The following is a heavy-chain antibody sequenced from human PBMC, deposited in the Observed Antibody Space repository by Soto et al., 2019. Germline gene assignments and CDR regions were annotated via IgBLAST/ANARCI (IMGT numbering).Heavy chain of an antibody. Sequence: ASETLSLTCSVSGGSISTVGHYWTWIRQPPGKGLEWIGSIYYSGSTYYNPSLKSRVTISVDTSKTQFSLKLSSVTAADTAVYYCARRRSYCGGDCSSFNYWGQGTLVTVSS. CDR2: IYYSGST. V-gene: IGHV4-39*01. D-gene: IGHD2-21*02. CDR3: ARRRSYCGGDCSSFNY. CDR1: GGSISTVGHY. J-gene: IGHJ4*02.